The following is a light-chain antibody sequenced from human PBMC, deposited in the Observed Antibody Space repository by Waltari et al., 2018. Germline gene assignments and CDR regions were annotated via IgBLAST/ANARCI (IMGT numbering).Light chain of an antibody. J-gene: IGLJ1*01. CDR1: DRSVGAYDF. Sequence: QSALTQPASVSGSPGQSITLSCSGTDRSVGAYDFFSWYQQPPGKAPHLIIYEVSNRPSGISNRFSASKSGNTASLTISGLQAEDEADYYCSSYTTSSAPGVFGTGTRITVL. CDR2: EVS. CDR3: SSYTTSSAPGV. V-gene: IGLV2-14*01.